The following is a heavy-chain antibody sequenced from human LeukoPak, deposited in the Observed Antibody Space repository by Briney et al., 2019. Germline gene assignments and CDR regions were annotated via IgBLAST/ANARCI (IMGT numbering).Heavy chain of an antibody. CDR3: ARQGGSFSHIAS. Sequence: ASETLSLTCTVSGDSINDYYWSWIRQPPGRGLEWIGYIYYSGSTNFSPSLKSRVTMSVDTSKKQFSLNLSSVTAADTAVYFCARQGGSFSHIASWGQGTLVTVSS. V-gene: IGHV4-59*08. CDR2: IYYSGST. D-gene: IGHD1-26*01. CDR1: GDSINDYY. J-gene: IGHJ5*02.